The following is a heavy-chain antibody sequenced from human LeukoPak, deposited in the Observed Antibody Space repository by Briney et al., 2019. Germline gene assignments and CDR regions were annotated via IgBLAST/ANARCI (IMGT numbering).Heavy chain of an antibody. J-gene: IGHJ4*02. D-gene: IGHD3-10*01. CDR1: GGSISSGGYY. CDR3: ARVPLNYYGSGSYYTHFDY. V-gene: IGHV4-31*03. CDR2: IYYSGST. Sequence: SQTLSLTCTVSGGSISSGGYYWSWIRQPPGKGLEWIGYIYYSGSTYYNPSLKSRVTISVDTSKNQFSLKLSSVTAADTAVYYCARVPLNYYGSGSYYTHFDYWGQGTLVTVSS.